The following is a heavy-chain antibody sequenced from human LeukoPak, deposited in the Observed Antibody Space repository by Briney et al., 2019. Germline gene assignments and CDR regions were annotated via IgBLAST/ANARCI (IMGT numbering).Heavy chain of an antibody. Sequence: PSETLSLTCTVSGGSISSYYWNWIRQPAGKGLEWIGRIYTSGSTSYNSSLKRRVTMSVDTSKNQFSLRLSSVTAADTAVYYCARDVGGHNYGYSLDYWGQGTLVSVSS. D-gene: IGHD5-18*01. CDR1: GGSISSYY. J-gene: IGHJ4*02. CDR2: IYTSGST. V-gene: IGHV4-4*07. CDR3: ARDVGGHNYGYSLDY.